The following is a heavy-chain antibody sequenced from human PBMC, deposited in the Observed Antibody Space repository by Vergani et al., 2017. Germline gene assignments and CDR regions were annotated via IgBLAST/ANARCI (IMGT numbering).Heavy chain of an antibody. Sequence: QVQLQDSGPGLVKPSETLSLTCTVSGGSISNYYWSWIRQPPGKGLEWIGYMYYSGRTNYNPSLKSRVTMLVDTSKNQFSLKLTSVTAADTAVYYCARLQFGAAAPDYWGQGTLVIVSS. CDR1: GGSISNYY. CDR3: ARLQFGAAAPDY. CDR2: MYYSGRT. V-gene: IGHV4-59*01. J-gene: IGHJ4*02. D-gene: IGHD6-13*01.